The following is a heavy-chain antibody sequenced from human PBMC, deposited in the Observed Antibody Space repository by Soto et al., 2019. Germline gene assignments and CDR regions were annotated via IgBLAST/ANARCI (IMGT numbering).Heavy chain of an antibody. CDR2: IVVGSGNT. CDR1: GFTFTSSA. D-gene: IGHD2-2*01. CDR3: AARGQLLIYYYYGMDV. Sequence: QMQLVQSGPEVKKPGTSVKVSCKASGFTFTSSAVQWVRQARGQRLEWIGWIVVGSGNTNYAQKFQERVTITRDMXTXTAYMELSSLRSEDTAVYYCAARGQLLIYYYYGMDVWGQGTTVTVSS. J-gene: IGHJ6*02. V-gene: IGHV1-58*01.